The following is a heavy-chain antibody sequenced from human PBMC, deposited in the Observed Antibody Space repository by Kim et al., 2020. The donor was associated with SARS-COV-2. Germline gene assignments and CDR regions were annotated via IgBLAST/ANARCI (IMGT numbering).Heavy chain of an antibody. CDR3: AGVTVAPTPEGLKHNGLEV. Sequence: ASVKVSCKASGYTSTNYGIAWVRQAPGQGLEWMGWSSAYNGNTHYAENLQGRVTMTTDSSTGTAYMELRSLRSGDTAVYYCAGVTVAPTPEGLKHNGLEVWGKGSTITVPS. J-gene: IGHJ6*04. CDR1: GYTSTNYG. V-gene: IGHV1-18*01. CDR2: SSAYNGNT. D-gene: IGHD5-12*01.